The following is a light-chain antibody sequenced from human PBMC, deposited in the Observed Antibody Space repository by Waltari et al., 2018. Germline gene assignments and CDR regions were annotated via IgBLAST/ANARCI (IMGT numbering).Light chain of an antibody. CDR3: QSYDSSFSDVL. J-gene: IGLJ2*01. V-gene: IGLV1-40*01. CDR2: DNS. CDR1: SSNIGAGYD. Sequence: QSLLTQPPSVSGAPGQRVTISCTGSSSNIGAGYDVHWYQQLPGTAPKLLIYDNSNRPSGVPDRFSGSKSGTSASLAITGLQAEDEADYYCQSYDSSFSDVLFGGGTKLTVL.